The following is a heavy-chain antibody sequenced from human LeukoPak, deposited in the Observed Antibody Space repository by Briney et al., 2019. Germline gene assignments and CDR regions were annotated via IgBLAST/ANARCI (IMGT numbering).Heavy chain of an antibody. CDR2: ISWNSGSI. J-gene: IGHJ4*02. CDR1: GFTFDDYA. CDR3: AKGREWELPNYFDY. V-gene: IGHV3-9*01. D-gene: IGHD1-26*01. Sequence: GRSLRLSCAASGFTFDDYAMHWVRQAPGKGLEWVSGISWNSGSIGYADSVKGRFTISRDNAKNSLYLQMNSLRAEDTALYYCAKGREWELPNYFDYWGQGTLVTVSS.